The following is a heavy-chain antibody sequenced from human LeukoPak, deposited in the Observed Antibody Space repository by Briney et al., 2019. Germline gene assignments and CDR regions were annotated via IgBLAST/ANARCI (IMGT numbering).Heavy chain of an antibody. CDR3: ARGGRSASAYDYMDV. CDR1: GGSINNYY. V-gene: IGHV4-59*12. D-gene: IGHD2-2*01. Sequence: SETLSLTCSVSGGSINNYYWSWIRQPPGRGLEWIGYIYYSGSTSYNPSLKSRLTISVDTSNNQFSLKLRSVTAADTGVYFCARGGRSASAYDYMDVWGRGTTVTVSS. J-gene: IGHJ6*03. CDR2: IYYSGST.